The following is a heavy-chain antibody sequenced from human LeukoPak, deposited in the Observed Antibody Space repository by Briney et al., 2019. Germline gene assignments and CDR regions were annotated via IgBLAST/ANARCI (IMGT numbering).Heavy chain of an antibody. CDR1: GFTFTSYA. CDR3: TRDQTYSSSWYLHY. Sequence: GGSLRLSCAASGFTFTSYAMSWVRQAPGKGLEWVGFIRSKAYGGTTEYAASVKGRFTISRDDSKSIAYLQMNSLKTEDTAVYYCTRDQTYSSSWYLHYWGQGTLVTVSS. V-gene: IGHV3-49*04. CDR2: IRSKAYGGTT. J-gene: IGHJ4*02. D-gene: IGHD6-13*01.